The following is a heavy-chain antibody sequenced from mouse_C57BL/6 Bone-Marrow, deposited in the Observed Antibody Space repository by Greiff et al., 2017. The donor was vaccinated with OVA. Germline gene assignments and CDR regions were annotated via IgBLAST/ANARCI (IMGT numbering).Heavy chain of an antibody. V-gene: IGHV1-69*01. CDR2: IDPSDTYT. J-gene: IGHJ3*01. CDR3: ARGGYGRNFAD. D-gene: IGHD2-2*01. Sequence: QVQLQQPGAELVMPGASVKLSCKASGYTFTNYWMHWVKQRPGQGLEWIGEIDPSDTYTSYNQKFKGKSTLTVDKSSSTAYMQLSSLTSEDSAVYYYARGGYGRNFADWGKGTLVTVSA. CDR1: GYTFTNYW.